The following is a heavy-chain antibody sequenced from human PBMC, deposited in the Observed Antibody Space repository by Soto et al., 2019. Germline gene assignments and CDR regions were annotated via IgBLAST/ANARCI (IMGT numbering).Heavy chain of an antibody. CDR2: ISYDGSNK. CDR1: GFTFSSYG. V-gene: IGHV3-30*03. CDR3: ARELQDIVVVPAAMNYYYGMDV. Sequence: PGGSLRLSCAASGFTFSSYGMHWVRQAPGKGLEWEAVISYDGSNKYYADSVKGRFTISRDNSKNTLYLQMNSLRAGDTAVYYCARELQDIVVVPAAMNYYYGMDVWGQGTTVTVSS. D-gene: IGHD2-2*01. J-gene: IGHJ6*02.